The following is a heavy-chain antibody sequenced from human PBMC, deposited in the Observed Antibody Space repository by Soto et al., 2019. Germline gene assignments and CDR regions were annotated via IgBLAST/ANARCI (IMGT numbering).Heavy chain of an antibody. CDR3: VGDCETYWIGP. J-gene: IGHJ5*02. Sequence: PSETLCVACGFSGAYISVAKYDWIWVRKAPGKGLEWIGYIYDRGDTEYNPSLRSRVTISQDTSKNKFSLTINSVTASDTAVYYCVGDCETYWIGPWGQGILVTFSS. D-gene: IGHD2-21*01. CDR2: IYDRGDT. V-gene: IGHV4-61*01. CDR1: GAYISVAKYD.